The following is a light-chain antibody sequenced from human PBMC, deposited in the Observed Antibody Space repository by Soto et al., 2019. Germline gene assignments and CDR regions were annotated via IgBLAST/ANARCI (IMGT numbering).Light chain of an antibody. CDR2: DVS. J-gene: IGLJ2*01. CDR1: SSDVGGYNY. CDR3: SSYTSSSTLV. V-gene: IGLV2-14*01. Sequence: QSALTQPASVSGSPGQSITISCTGTSSDVGGYNYVSWHQQHPGKAPKLMIYDVSNRPSGVSNRFSGSKSGNTASLTISGLQAEDEADYYGSSYTSSSTLVFGGGTKLTVL.